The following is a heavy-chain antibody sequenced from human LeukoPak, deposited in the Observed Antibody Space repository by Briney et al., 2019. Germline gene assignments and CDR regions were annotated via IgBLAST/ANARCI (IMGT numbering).Heavy chain of an antibody. CDR3: AGYSSSWSYAFDI. V-gene: IGHV3-48*01. D-gene: IGHD6-13*01. J-gene: IGHJ3*02. CDR2: ISSSSSTI. Sequence: GGSLRLSCAASGFTFSSYSMNWVRQAPGKGLEWVSSISSSSSTIYYADSVKGRFTISRDNAKNSLYLQMNSLRAEDTAVYYCAGYSSSWSYAFDIWGQGTMVTVSS. CDR1: GFTFSSYS.